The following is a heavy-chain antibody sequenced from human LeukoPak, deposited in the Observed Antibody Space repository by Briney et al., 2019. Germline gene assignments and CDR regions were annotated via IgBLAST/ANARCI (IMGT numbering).Heavy chain of an antibody. CDR2: ISTYNGNT. V-gene: IGHV1-18*01. D-gene: IGHD5-18*01. J-gene: IGHJ4*02. CDR3: ARVTYSGGYTYGYEDY. CDR1: GSTFSSYA. Sequence: ASVKVSFKASGSTFSSYANSWVRHPPAPGLERMGWISTYNGNTNYAQKLQGRVTMTTDTSTSPAYMELRSLRSDDTAVFYCARVTYSGGYTYGYEDYWGQGTLVTVSS.